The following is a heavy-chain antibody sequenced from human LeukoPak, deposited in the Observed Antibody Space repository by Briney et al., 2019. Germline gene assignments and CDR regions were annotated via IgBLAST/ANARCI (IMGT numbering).Heavy chain of an antibody. CDR2: ISSSSSYI. CDR3: ARDITMIPFDY. CDR1: GFTFSSYS. D-gene: IGHD3-22*01. J-gene: IGHJ4*02. V-gene: IGHV3-21*01. Sequence: GGSLRLSCATSGFTFSSYSMNWVRQAPGKGLEWVSSISSSSSYIYYADSVKGRFTISRDNAKNSLYLQMNSLRAEDTAVYYCARDITMIPFDYWGQGTLVTVSS.